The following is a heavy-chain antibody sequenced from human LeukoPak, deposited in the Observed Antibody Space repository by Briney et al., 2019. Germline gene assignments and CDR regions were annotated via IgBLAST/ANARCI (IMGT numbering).Heavy chain of an antibody. V-gene: IGHV3-11*01. J-gene: IGHJ4*02. CDR3: ARDFTKYSGSYYLNY. CDR2: ISSSGSTI. CDR1: GFTLSDYY. D-gene: IGHD1-26*01. Sequence: PGGSLRLSCAASGFTLSDYYMSWIRQAPGKGLEWVSYISSSGSTIYYADSVKGRFTISRDNAKNSLYLQMNSLRAEDTAVYYCARDFTKYSGSYYLNYWGQGTLVTVSS.